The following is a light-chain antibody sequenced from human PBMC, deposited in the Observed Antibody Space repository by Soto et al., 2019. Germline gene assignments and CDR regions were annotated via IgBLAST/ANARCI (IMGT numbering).Light chain of an antibody. V-gene: IGKV3-15*01. J-gene: IGKJ1*01. Sequence: EIVLTQSPGTLSLSPGERSTLSCRASQSVSSSYLAWYQQKPGQAPRLLIYGASTRATGIPARFSGTGFGTEFTLTISSLQSGDSAVYYCQQYNNRPRTFGQGTKVDIK. CDR3: QQYNNRPRT. CDR1: QSVSSSY. CDR2: GAS.